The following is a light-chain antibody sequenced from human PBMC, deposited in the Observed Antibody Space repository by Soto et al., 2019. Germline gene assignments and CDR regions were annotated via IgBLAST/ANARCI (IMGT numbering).Light chain of an antibody. Sequence: DIVMTQSPDSLAVSVGEGATINCKSSQSLLHLAWYQQKPGQPPKLLIYWASTRESGVPDRFSGSGSGTDFTLTISSLQAEDVAVYYCQQYYTTPVTFGQGTKVEIK. CDR3: QQYYTTPVT. V-gene: IGKV4-1*01. J-gene: IGKJ1*01. CDR1: QSLLH. CDR2: WAS.